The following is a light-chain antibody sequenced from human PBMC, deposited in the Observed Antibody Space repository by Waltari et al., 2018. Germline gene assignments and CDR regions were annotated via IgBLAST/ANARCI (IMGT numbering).Light chain of an antibody. CDR2: EVT. CDR1: SSDAGGYNY. V-gene: IGLV2-8*01. Sequence: QSALTQPPSASGSPGQSVTISCTGTSSDAGGYNYVSWYQQHPGKAPKLMISEVTKRPSGVPDLFSGSKSGNKASLTVSGLQAEDEADYYCSSYAGSNNLVFGGGTKLTVL. CDR3: SSYAGSNNLV. J-gene: IGLJ2*01.